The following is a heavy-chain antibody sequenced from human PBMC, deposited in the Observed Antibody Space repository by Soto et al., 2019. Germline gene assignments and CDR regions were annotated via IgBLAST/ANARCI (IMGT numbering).Heavy chain of an antibody. J-gene: IGHJ4*02. CDR2: ISHDGTNE. V-gene: IGHV3-30-3*01. CDR1: GFTFSSYS. Sequence: VQLVESGGGIIQPGRSLKLSCAASGFTFSSYSFHWVRQAPGKGLESVALISHDGTNEHYADSVKGRFTISRDDSKKMLYLQMSSLRPEDTAVYYCARVWCCGADCYYGIDHWGQGTRVAVSS. CDR3: ARVWCCGADCYYGIDH. D-gene: IGHD2-21*02.